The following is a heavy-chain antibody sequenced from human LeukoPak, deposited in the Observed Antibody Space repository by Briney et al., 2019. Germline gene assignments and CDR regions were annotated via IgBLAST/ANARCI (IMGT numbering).Heavy chain of an antibody. Sequence: GGSLRLSCAASGFTFSTYGMSWVRQAPGKGLEWVSGINWNGGSTGDVDSVKGRFTISRDNAKNSLHLQMNSLRVEDTAFYYCARGRGYSYGSRFDCWGQGTLVTVSS. CDR3: ARGRGYSYGSRFDC. J-gene: IGHJ4*02. CDR1: GFTFSTYG. D-gene: IGHD5-18*01. CDR2: INWNGGST. V-gene: IGHV3-20*04.